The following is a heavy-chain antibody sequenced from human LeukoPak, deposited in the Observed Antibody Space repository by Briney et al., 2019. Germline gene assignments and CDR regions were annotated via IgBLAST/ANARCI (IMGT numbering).Heavy chain of an antibody. CDR2: INPNSGGT. Sequence: GASVKVSCKASGYTFTGYYMHWVRQAPGQGLEWMGRINPNSGGTNYAQKFQGRVTMTRDTSISTAYMELSRLRSDDTAVYYCARLSNSGWSSCFDYWGQGTLVTVSS. CDR1: GYTFTGYY. J-gene: IGHJ4*02. V-gene: IGHV1-2*06. CDR3: ARLSNSGWSSCFDY. D-gene: IGHD6-19*01.